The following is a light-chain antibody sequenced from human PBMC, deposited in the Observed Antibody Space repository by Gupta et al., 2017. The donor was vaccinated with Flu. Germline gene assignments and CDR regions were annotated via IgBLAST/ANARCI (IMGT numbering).Light chain of an antibody. CDR1: QGVSSY. Sequence: DIQMTQSPSSVSASVGDRVTITCRASQGVSSYLAWYQQKPGEAPNLLIYTTSTLHTGVPSRFSGSGSGTYFTLTISSLQPEDSAIYYCQQANSFPITSGQGTRLEIK. J-gene: IGKJ5*01. CDR2: TTS. V-gene: IGKV1-12*01. CDR3: QQANSFPIT.